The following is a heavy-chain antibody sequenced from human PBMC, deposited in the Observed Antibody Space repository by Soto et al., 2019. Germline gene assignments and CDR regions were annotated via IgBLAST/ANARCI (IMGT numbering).Heavy chain of an antibody. Sequence: PGESLKISCKGSGYSFTSYWIGWVRQMPGKGLEWMGIIYPGDSDTRYSPSFQGQVTISADKSISTAYLQWSSLKASDTAMYYCAKSRRYYDFWSGFWFDPWGQGTLVTVS. CDR2: IYPGDSDT. CDR3: AKSRRYYDFWSGFWFDP. V-gene: IGHV5-51*01. D-gene: IGHD3-3*01. J-gene: IGHJ5*02. CDR1: GYSFTSYW.